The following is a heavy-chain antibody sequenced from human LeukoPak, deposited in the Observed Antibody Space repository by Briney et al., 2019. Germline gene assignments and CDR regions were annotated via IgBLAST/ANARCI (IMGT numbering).Heavy chain of an antibody. D-gene: IGHD2-2*01. CDR3: ARHVPLAMFSDY. J-gene: IGHJ4*02. Sequence: GESLKISCKGSGYNFTKYWIAWVRQMPGKGLEWMGIIHPGDSDTRYSPSFQGQVTISADKSSRNAYLQWSSLNASDTAIYYCARHVPLAMFSDYWGQGTLVTVSS. CDR1: GYNFTKYW. CDR2: IHPGDSDT. V-gene: IGHV5-51*01.